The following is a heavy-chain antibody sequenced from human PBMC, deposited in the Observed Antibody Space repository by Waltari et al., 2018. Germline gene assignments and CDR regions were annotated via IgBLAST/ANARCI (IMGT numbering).Heavy chain of an antibody. Sequence: QAQLQQWGAGLLKPSETLSLTCAVYGGSFSGYYWSWIRQPPGKGLEWIGEINHSGSTNYNPSLKSRVTISVDTSKNQFSLKLSSVTAADTAVYYCARLQPKQLGTAFDSWGQGTMVTVSS. CDR2: INHSGST. D-gene: IGHD6-13*01. J-gene: IGHJ3*02. CDR3: ARLQPKQLGTAFDS. CDR1: GGSFSGYY. V-gene: IGHV4-34*01.